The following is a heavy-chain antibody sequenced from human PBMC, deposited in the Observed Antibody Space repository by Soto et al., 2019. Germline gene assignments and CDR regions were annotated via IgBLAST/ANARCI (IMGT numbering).Heavy chain of an antibody. D-gene: IGHD2-8*02. CDR3: ARKIPDTGGFDC. CDR2: MNPNSGNT. V-gene: IGHV1-8*01. J-gene: IGHJ4*02. CDR1: GYSFTSYD. Sequence: QVQLVQSGAEVKEPGASVKVPCKASGYSFTSYDINWVRQATGQEPEWMGWMNPNSGNTGYAQKFQGRVTMTRDISMRTAYLELSSLRSEDTAVYYCARKIPDTGGFDCWGQGILVTVSS.